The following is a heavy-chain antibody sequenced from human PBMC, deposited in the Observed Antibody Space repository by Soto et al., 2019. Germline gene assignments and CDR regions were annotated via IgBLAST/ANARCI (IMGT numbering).Heavy chain of an antibody. CDR3: ASYHDGLCAFWSRSPRAEMEV. CDR2: IYSGGST. D-gene: IGHD3-3*01. CDR1: GFTLSSNY. Sequence: WGSLRLSCAAAGFTLSSNYMIWVRQPPRKGLEWGSVIYSGGSTYYADSVKGRFTISRDNSKSPLYLKMNSRRAEDSAMYYCASYHDGLCAFWSRSPRAEMEVWGKATTVSV. J-gene: IGHJ6*01. V-gene: IGHV3-66*01.